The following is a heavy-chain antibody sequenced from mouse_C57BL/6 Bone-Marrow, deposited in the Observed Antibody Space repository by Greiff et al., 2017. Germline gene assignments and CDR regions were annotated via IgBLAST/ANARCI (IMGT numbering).Heavy chain of an antibody. J-gene: IGHJ2*01. CDR3: ARVGYFDY. V-gene: IGHV1-59*01. CDR2: IDPSDSYT. Sequence: VQLQQPGAELVRPGTSVTLSCKASGYTFTSYWMHWVKQRPGQGLEWIGVIDPSDSYTNYNQKFKGKATLTVDTSSSTAYMQLSSLTSEDSAVYCCARVGYFDYWGQGTTLTVSS. CDR1: GYTFTSYW.